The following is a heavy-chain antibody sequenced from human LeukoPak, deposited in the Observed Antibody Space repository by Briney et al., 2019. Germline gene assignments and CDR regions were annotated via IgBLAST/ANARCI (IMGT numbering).Heavy chain of an antibody. D-gene: IGHD2-21*02. Sequence: ASVKVSCKASGYTFSAYYMHWVRQAPGQGLEWMGRINPNSGDTNNAQNFQGRVTLTRDTSISTAYMELSRLRPDDTAVYYCARDYCAGDCFPDYWGQGTLVTVSS. CDR3: ARDYCAGDCFPDY. V-gene: IGHV1-2*06. CDR1: GYTFSAYY. CDR2: INPNSGDT. J-gene: IGHJ4*02.